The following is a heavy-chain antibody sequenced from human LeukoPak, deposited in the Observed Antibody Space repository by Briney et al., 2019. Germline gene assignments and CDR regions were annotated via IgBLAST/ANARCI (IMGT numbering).Heavy chain of an antibody. CDR1: GYTFTDYG. D-gene: IGHD3-10*01. CDR3: ARDPPRSATIRAFDV. CDR2: TSSYNGRT. Sequence: GASVKVSCKAFGYTFTDYGITWVRQAPGQGLEWMGWTSSYNGRTNYVQKFQGRVAMTADPSTNTAYMELRSLTSDDMAIYYCARDPPRSATIRAFDVWGQGTMVTVSS. J-gene: IGHJ3*01. V-gene: IGHV1-18*03.